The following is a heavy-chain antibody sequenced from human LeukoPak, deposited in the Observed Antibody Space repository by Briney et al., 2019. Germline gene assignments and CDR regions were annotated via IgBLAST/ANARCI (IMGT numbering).Heavy chain of an antibody. D-gene: IGHD1-26*01. CDR3: ASPTTHNDY. Sequence: PSETLSLTCIVSGGSISSSSYYWGWIRQPPGKGLEWIGSIYYSGSTYYNPSLKSRVTISVDTSKNQFSLKLSSVTAADTAVYYCASPTTHNDYWGQGTLVTVSS. V-gene: IGHV4-39*07. J-gene: IGHJ4*02. CDR2: IYYSGST. CDR1: GGSISSSSYY.